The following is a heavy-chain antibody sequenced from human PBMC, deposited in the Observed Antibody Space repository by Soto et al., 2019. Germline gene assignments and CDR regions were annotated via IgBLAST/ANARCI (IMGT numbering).Heavy chain of an antibody. J-gene: IGHJ6*02. CDR2: INSDSDNI. Sequence: SXRLSFAASGWTFGTYSMNWVRQAPGKGLEWIAYINSDSDNIMYADSVKGRFTISRDNAKNSLFLQMNSLTDEDTAVYYCARLYYDYVWGQGTTVTVSS. CDR1: GWTFGTYS. D-gene: IGHD3-3*01. CDR3: ARLYYDYV. V-gene: IGHV3-48*02.